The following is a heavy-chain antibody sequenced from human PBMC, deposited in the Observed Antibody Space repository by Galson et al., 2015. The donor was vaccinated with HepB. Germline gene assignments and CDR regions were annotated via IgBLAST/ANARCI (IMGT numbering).Heavy chain of an antibody. D-gene: IGHD1-1*01. CDR3: ARDYNSSFFERLRYYYYGMDV. CDR2: IIPILGIA. Sequence: SVKVSCKASGYTFTSYYMHWVRQAPGQGLEWVGRIIPILGIANYAQKFQGRVTITADKSTSTAYMELSSLRSEDTAVYYCARDYNSSFFERLRYYYYGMDVWGQGTTVTVSS. J-gene: IGHJ6*02. CDR1: GYTFTSYY. V-gene: IGHV1-69*04.